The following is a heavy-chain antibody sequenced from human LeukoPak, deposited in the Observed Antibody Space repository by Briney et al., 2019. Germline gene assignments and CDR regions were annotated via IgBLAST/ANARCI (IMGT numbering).Heavy chain of an antibody. CDR1: GFTFSTHS. CDR3: AKVLGGLWPGIDY. Sequence: GGSLRLFCTASGFTFSTHSMHWVRQAPGKGPVWVSRINSDGSSTRYADSVTGRYTISRDNAKNTVYLQMNSLRAEDTAVYYCAKVLGGLWPGIDYWGQGTVVTVSS. J-gene: IGHJ4*02. CDR2: INSDGSST. V-gene: IGHV3-74*01. D-gene: IGHD2-15*01.